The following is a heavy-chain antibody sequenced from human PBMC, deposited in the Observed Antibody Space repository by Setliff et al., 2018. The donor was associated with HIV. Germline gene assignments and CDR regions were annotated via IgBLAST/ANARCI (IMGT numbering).Heavy chain of an antibody. CDR1: GDSVSSASYY. J-gene: IGHJ6*03. CDR2: IYYIGTT. Sequence: SETLSLTCTVSGDSVSSASYYWSWIRQPPGKGLECIGYIYYIGTTKYNPSLKSRVTISVDTSKNHFFLKLSSVTAANTSVYYCASEAWTSYRSSSGYYYYYMDVWGKGTTVTVSS. V-gene: IGHV4-61*01. D-gene: IGHD6-6*01. CDR3: ASEAWTSYRSSSGYYYYYMDV.